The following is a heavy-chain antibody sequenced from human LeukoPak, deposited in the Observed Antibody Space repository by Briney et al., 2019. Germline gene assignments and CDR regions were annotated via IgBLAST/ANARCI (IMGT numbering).Heavy chain of an antibody. Sequence: SRRPSSEPDAFTLSTTYMSCDRHAAEGVMGWDSAIYSNGYTYYTDSVKSRFTISRDNSRHALGLQMDRLRGEDTSVYYCGSSAAPPTDCRYYYMNVWGKGTTVTVSS. CDR1: AFTLSTTY. J-gene: IGHJ6*03. CDR3: GSSAAPPTDCRYYYMNV. V-gene: IGHV3-53*01. CDR2: IYSNGYT. D-gene: IGHD2-21*02.